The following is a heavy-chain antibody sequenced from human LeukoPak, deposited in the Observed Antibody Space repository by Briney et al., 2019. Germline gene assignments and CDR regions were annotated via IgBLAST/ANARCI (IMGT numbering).Heavy chain of an antibody. D-gene: IGHD3-10*01. CDR3: ARGGSLRFGELLGDI. J-gene: IGHJ3*02. Sequence: SQTLSLTCTVSGGSISSGDYYWRWLRQPPGKGLEWIGYIYYSGSTYYNPSLKSRVTISVDTSKNQFSLKLSSVTAADTAVYYCARGGSLRFGELLGDIWGQGTMVTVSS. CDR1: GGSISSGDYY. V-gene: IGHV4-30-4*01. CDR2: IYYSGST.